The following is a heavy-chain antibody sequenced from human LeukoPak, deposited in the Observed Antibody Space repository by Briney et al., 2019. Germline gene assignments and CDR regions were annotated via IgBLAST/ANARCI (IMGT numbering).Heavy chain of an antibody. D-gene: IGHD3-22*01. Sequence: ASVKVSCKASGYTFTGYNMHWVRQAPGQGLEWVGWINPNSGGTNYAQKFQGRVTMTRDTSISTAYMELSRLRSDDTAVYYCARDSYYYDSSGYYYVLDYWGQGTLVTVSS. CDR2: INPNSGGT. CDR1: GYTFTGYN. CDR3: ARDSYYYDSSGYYYVLDY. V-gene: IGHV1-2*02. J-gene: IGHJ4*02.